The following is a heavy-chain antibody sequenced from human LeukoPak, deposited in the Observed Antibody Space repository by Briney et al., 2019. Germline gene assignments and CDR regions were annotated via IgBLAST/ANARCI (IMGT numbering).Heavy chain of an antibody. V-gene: IGHV4-34*01. Sequence: SETLSLTCAVSGGSFSGYYWSWIRQPPGKGLEWIGEINHSGSTNYNPSLKSRVTISVDTSKNQFSLKLSSVTAADTAVYYCASWAPYHFDYWGQGSLVTVSS. J-gene: IGHJ4*02. CDR1: GGSFSGYY. D-gene: IGHD2-2*01. CDR3: ASWAPYHFDY. CDR2: INHSGST.